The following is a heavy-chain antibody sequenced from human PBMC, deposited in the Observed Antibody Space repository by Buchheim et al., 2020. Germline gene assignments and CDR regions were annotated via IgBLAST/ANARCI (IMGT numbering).Heavy chain of an antibody. Sequence: QVQLVESGGGVVQPGRSLRLSCAASGFTFSSYGMHWVRQAPGKGLEWVAVISYDGSNKYYADSVKGRFTISRDNSKNKLYLQMNSLRAEDTAVYYCAKDLATYYAVDYLGQGTL. CDR3: AKDLATYYAVDY. J-gene: IGHJ4*02. D-gene: IGHD2/OR15-2a*01. V-gene: IGHV3-30*18. CDR2: ISYDGSNK. CDR1: GFTFSSYG.